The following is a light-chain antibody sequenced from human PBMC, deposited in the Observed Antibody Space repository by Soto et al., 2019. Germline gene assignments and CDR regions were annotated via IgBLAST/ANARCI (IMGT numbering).Light chain of an antibody. V-gene: IGLV4-69*01. CDR2: LSSDGSH. CDR1: SGHSSYA. J-gene: IGLJ2*01. CDR3: QTWGTGIQV. Sequence: QPVLTQSPSASASLGASVKLTCTLSSGHSSYAIAWHQQQPEKGPRYLMQLSSDGSHSKGDGIPDRFSGSSSGAERYLTISRLQSEDEADYYCQTWGTGIQVFGGGTKLTVL.